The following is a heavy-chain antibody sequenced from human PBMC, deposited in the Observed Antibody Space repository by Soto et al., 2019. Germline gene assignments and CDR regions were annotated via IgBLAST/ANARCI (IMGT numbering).Heavy chain of an antibody. Sequence: ESGGGVVQPGGSLSLSCAAAGFSFSTYGMHWVRQAPGKGLEWVAVIWYEGTKKKYVDSVKGRFIISRDNSKNKVYLQMNSLRAEDTAVYYCAGARDYGDYFYYGKDVWGQGTTVTVSS. CDR3: AGARDYGDYFYYGKDV. CDR1: GFSFSTYG. CDR2: IWYEGTKK. J-gene: IGHJ6*02. D-gene: IGHD4-17*01. V-gene: IGHV3-33*01.